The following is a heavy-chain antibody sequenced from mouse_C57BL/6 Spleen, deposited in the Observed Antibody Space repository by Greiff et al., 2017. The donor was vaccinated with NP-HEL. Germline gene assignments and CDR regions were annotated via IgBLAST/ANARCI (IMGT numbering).Heavy chain of an antibody. Sequence: QVQLQQSGAELVKPGASVKLSCKASGYTFTSYWMHWVKQRPGQGLEWIGVIHPNSGSTNYNEKFKSKATLTVDKSSSTAYMQLSSLTSEDSAVYYCATYGSSYWYFDVWGTGTTVTVSS. CDR2: IHPNSGST. V-gene: IGHV1-64*01. CDR3: ATYGSSYWYFDV. D-gene: IGHD1-1*01. CDR1: GYTFTSYW. J-gene: IGHJ1*03.